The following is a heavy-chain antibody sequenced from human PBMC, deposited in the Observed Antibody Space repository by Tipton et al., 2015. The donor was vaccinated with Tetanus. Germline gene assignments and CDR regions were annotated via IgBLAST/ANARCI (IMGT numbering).Heavy chain of an antibody. J-gene: IGHJ6*01. D-gene: IGHD1-7*01. Sequence: GLVKPSETLSLTCSVSGASVSRSSHYWTWIRQPPGKGLEWLAYISNSGRTNSNYSLKSRITISQDKSKNQFSLRLTSVTAADTAVYYCARDRITGPTGRYYAMDVWGQGTTVTVSS. CDR2: ISNSGRT. V-gene: IGHV4-61*01. CDR3: ARDRITGPTGRYYAMDV. CDR1: GASVSRSSHY.